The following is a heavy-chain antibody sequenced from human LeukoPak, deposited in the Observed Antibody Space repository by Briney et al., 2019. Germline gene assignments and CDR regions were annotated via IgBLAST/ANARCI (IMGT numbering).Heavy chain of an antibody. J-gene: IGHJ4*02. V-gene: IGHV3-48*01. CDR1: GFTFNAFG. Sequence: PGGSLRLSSAASGFTFNAFGMNWVRQAPGKGLEWVSYIGTTSGAIYYADSVKGRFTISRDSAKNSLYLQMNSLRAEDTAVYYCARFRTRGDNAFDYWGQGTLVTVSS. D-gene: IGHD2-21*02. CDR2: IGTTSGAI. CDR3: ARFRTRGDNAFDY.